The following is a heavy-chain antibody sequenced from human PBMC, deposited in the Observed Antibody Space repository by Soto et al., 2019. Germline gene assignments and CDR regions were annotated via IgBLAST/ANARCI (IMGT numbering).Heavy chain of an antibody. CDR2: IRSKAYGGTI. CDR1: GFTFGEYA. V-gene: IGHV3-49*03. D-gene: IGHD2-2*01. CDR3: ARDYCSGTTCYEFDY. Sequence: GGSLRLSCTASGFTFGEYAMSWFRQAPGKGLEYIAFIRSKAYGGTIEYAASVKGRFTISADKSINTAYLQWSSLKASDTAMYYCARDYCSGTTCYEFDYWGQGTQVTVSS. J-gene: IGHJ4*02.